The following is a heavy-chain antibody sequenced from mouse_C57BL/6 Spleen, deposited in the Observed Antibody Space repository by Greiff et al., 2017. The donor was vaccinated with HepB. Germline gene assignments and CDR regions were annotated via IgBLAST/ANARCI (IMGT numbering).Heavy chain of an antibody. V-gene: IGHV10-1*01. CDR1: GFSFNTYA. CDR2: IRSKSNNYAT. D-gene: IGHD2-1*01. CDR3: VSPLYYGNYEWAMDY. Sequence: DVKLVESGGGLVQPKGSLKLSCAASGFSFNTYAMNWVRQAPGKGLEWVARIRSKSNNYATYYADSVKDRFTISRDDSESMLYLQMNNLKTEDTAMYYCVSPLYYGNYEWAMDYWGQGTSVTVSS. J-gene: IGHJ4*01.